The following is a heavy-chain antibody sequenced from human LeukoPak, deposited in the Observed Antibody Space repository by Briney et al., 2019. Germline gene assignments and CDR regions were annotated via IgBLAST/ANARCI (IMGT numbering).Heavy chain of an antibody. J-gene: IGHJ4*02. CDR2: INAGNGNT. CDR1: GYTFTSYA. CDR3: ARDGYSSSSFTPFDY. D-gene: IGHD6-6*01. Sequence: GASVTVSCTASGYTFTSYAMHWVRQAPGQRLEWMGWINAGNGNTKYSQRFQGRVTITADESTSTAYMELSSLRSEDTAVYYCARDGYSSSSFTPFDYWGQGTLVTVSS. V-gene: IGHV1-3*01.